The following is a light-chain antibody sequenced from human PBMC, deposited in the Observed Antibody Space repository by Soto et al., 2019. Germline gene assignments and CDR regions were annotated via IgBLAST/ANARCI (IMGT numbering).Light chain of an antibody. CDR1: QSVSSN. V-gene: IGKV3-15*01. CDR3: QQRSNWPWT. CDR2: GAS. Sequence: EVVFSPSPPTLSVYPGERATLSCRASQSVSSNLAWYQQKPGQAPRLLIYGASTRATGIPARFSGSGSGTEFTLTISSLQSEDFAVYYCQQRSNWPWTFGQRAKV. J-gene: IGKJ1*01.